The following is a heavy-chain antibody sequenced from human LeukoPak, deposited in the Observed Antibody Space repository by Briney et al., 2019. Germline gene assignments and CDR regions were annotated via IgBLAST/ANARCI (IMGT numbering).Heavy chain of an antibody. D-gene: IGHD6-19*01. J-gene: IGHJ3*02. Sequence: PSETLSLTCSVSGGPISSYYWRWIRQPPGKGLEWIGYIYYSGSTNYNPSLKSQVTIAVDTSKDQFSLKLSSVTAADTAVYYWARVLGGWYRDDAFDMWGQGTMDSVSS. V-gene: IGHV4-59*01. CDR1: GGPISSYY. CDR2: IYYSGST. CDR3: ARVLGGWYRDDAFDM.